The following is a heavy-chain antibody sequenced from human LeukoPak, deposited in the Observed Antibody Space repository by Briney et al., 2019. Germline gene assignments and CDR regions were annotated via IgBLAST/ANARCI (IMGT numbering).Heavy chain of an antibody. J-gene: IGHJ4*02. CDR3: ARLSITMIVVVL. D-gene: IGHD3-22*01. CDR2: ISYDGSNK. Sequence: GGSLRLSCAASGFTFSSYGMHWVRQAPGKGLEWVAVISYDGSNKYYADSVKGRFTISRDNSKNTLYLQMNSLRAEDTAVYYCARLSITMIVVVLWGQGTLVTVSS. V-gene: IGHV3-30*03. CDR1: GFTFSSYG.